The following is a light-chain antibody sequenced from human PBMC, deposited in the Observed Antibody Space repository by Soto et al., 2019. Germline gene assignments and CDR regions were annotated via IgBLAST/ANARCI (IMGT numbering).Light chain of an antibody. CDR3: QAWDRSTVV. J-gene: IGLJ2*01. CDR2: QDS. Sequence: SYELTQPPSVSVSPGQTASITCSGDKLGDKYVCWYQQKPGQSPVVVMYQDSKRPSGIPERFSGSNAGNTATLTISGTQAMDEADYYCQAWDRSTVVLGGGTKLTVL. V-gene: IGLV3-1*01. CDR1: KLGDKY.